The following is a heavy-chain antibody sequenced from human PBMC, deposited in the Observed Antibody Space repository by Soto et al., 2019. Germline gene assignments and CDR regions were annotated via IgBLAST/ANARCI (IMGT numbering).Heavy chain of an antibody. CDR3: ANEYSSGWKVFDY. CDR1: GFTFSSYA. CDR2: ISGSGGST. D-gene: IGHD6-19*01. J-gene: IGHJ4*02. Sequence: EVQLLESGGGLVQPGGSLSLSCAASGFTFSSYAMSWVRQAPGKGLEWVSAISGSGGSTYYADSVKGRFTISRDNSKNTLYLQMNSLRAEDTAVYYCANEYSSGWKVFDYWGQGTLVTVSS. V-gene: IGHV3-23*01.